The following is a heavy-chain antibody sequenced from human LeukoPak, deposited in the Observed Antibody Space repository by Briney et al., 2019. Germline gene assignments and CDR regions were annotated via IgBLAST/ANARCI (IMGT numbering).Heavy chain of an antibody. Sequence: GGSLRLSCAASGFTFSSYWMHWVRQAPGKGLVWVSRINSDGSSTSYADSVKGRFTISRDNAKNTLYLQMNSLRAEDTAVYYCASELGGASAFDIWGQGTMVTVSS. CDR1: GFTFSSYW. V-gene: IGHV3-74*01. D-gene: IGHD1-26*01. CDR2: INSDGSST. J-gene: IGHJ3*02. CDR3: ASELGGASAFDI.